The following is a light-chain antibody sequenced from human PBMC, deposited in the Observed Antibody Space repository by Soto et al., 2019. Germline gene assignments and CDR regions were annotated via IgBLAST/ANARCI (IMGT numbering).Light chain of an antibody. CDR3: QHYNIYSEA. J-gene: IGKJ1*01. V-gene: IGKV1-5*03. Sequence: IQVTQSPSTLSGSVGDRVTITCLASQTISSWLAWYQQKPGKAPKLLIYKASTLKSGVPSRFSGSGSGTEFTLTISSLQPDDFATYYCQHYNIYSEAFGQGTKVDIK. CDR2: KAS. CDR1: QTISSW.